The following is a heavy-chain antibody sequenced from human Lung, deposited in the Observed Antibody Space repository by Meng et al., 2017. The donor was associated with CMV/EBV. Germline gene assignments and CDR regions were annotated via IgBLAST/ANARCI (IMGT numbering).Heavy chain of an antibody. J-gene: IGHJ4*02. V-gene: IGHV4-30-4*01. CDR1: VASISSGEYF. Sequence: LPHESGPGLVKPSQTLSLTCTGSVASISSGEYFWSWIRQPPGKGLEWIGYMDYRGSTFYNPSLKSRVTISVDTSKNQFSLKLSSVTAADTAVYFCARGELLWDYWGQGTLVTVSS. CDR2: MDYRGST. D-gene: IGHD2-2*01. CDR3: ARGELLWDY.